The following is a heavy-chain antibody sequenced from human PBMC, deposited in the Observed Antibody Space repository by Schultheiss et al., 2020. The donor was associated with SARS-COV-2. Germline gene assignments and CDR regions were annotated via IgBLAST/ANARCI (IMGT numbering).Heavy chain of an antibody. CDR2: IYYSGST. CDR3: ARVLGCGGDCYSLEPDWYFDL. J-gene: IGHJ2*01. D-gene: IGHD2-21*02. Sequence: SETLSLTCTVSGGSISSGDYYWSWIRQPPGKGLEWIGYIYYSGSTYYNPSLKSRVTISVDTSKNQFSLKLSSVTAADTAVYYCARVLGCGGDCYSLEPDWYFDLWGRGTLVTVSS. CDR1: GGSISSGDYY. V-gene: IGHV4-30-4*01.